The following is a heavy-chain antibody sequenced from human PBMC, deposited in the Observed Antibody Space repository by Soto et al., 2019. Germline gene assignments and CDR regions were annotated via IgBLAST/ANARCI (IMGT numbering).Heavy chain of an antibody. V-gene: IGHV3-23*01. Sequence: EEQLLESGGGLIQPGGSLILACAASGFTFSSYAMTWVRQAPGKGLEWVSSISFSDGGTYYADSVKGRLTISRDNSKNTLFLQMNSLRVEDTAVDYCVKDDRILGRRYFDLWGRGTLVTVSS. J-gene: IGHJ2*01. CDR1: GFTFSSYA. CDR3: VKDDRILGRRYFDL. CDR2: ISFSDGGT. D-gene: IGHD2-15*01.